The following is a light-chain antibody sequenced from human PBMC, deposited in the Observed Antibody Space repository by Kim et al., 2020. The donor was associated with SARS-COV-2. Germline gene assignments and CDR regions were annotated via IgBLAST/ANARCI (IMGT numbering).Light chain of an antibody. J-gene: IGLJ2*01. Sequence: SELTQPPSVSVSPGQTARITCSGDALPKQYAYWYQQKPGQAPVLVIYKDSERPSGIPERFSGSSSGTTVTLTISGVQAEDEADYYCQSADSSGTYPVVF. V-gene: IGLV3-25*03. CDR3: QSADSSGTYPVV. CDR2: KDS. CDR1: ALPKQY.